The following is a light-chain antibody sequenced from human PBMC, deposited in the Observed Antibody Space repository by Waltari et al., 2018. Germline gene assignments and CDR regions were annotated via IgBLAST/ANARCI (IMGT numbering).Light chain of an antibody. J-gene: IGKJ2*01. CDR1: QSVSKY. Sequence: DIQMTQSPSSLAASVGDRVTITCRASQSVSKYLNWYQQKPGKAPSLLIYAASTLQSGVPSMFSGSGSGTDFALTITSLQPEDSAVYYCQQSYTTPMYTFGQGTKLEI. V-gene: IGKV1-39*01. CDR2: AAS. CDR3: QQSYTTPMYT.